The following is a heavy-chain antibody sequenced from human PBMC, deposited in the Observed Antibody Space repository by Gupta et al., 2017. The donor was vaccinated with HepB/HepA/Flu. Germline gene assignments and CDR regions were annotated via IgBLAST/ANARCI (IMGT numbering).Heavy chain of an antibody. J-gene: IGHJ4*02. CDR2: TSYDESIK. D-gene: IGHD1-26*01. V-gene: IGHV3-30*18. Sequence: QVQLVESGGGVVQPGGSLRLSGEASGFTFSIYGMYWVRQAPGKGLEWVAVTSYDESIKHYADSVKGRFTVSRDNSKNILYLQMSSLRSEDTAVYYCGKKTPVSYYAPIDSWGQGTLVTVSS. CDR3: GKKTPVSYYAPIDS. CDR1: GFTFSIYG.